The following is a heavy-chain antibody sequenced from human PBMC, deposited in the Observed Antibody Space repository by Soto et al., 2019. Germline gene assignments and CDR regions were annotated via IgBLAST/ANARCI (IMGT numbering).Heavy chain of an antibody. D-gene: IGHD5-12*01. Sequence: QVQLQQWGAGLLKPSETLSLTCAVYGGSFSGYYWSWIRQPPGKGLEWIGEINHSGSTNYNPSLKSRVTISVDTSKNQFSLKLSSVTAADTAVYYCARSNASEVATIKGDYFDYWGQGTLVTVSS. V-gene: IGHV4-34*01. CDR1: GGSFSGYY. CDR3: ARSNASEVATIKGDYFDY. J-gene: IGHJ4*02. CDR2: INHSGST.